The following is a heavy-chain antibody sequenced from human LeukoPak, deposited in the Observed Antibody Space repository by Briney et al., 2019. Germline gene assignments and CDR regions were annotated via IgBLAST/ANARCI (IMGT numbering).Heavy chain of an antibody. CDR3: ARGPQRWLQSMYFDL. V-gene: IGHV1-2*06. CDR2: INPNSGGT. Sequence: ASVKVSCKASGYTFTGYYMHWVRQAPGQGLEWMGRINPNSGGTNYAQKFQGRVTMTRDTSISTAYMELSRLRSDDTAVYYCARGPQRWLQSMYFDLWGRGTLVTVSS. J-gene: IGHJ2*01. CDR1: GYTFTGYY. D-gene: IGHD5-24*01.